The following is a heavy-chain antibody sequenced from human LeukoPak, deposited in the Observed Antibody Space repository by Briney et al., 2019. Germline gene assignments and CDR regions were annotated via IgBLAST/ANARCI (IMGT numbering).Heavy chain of an antibody. J-gene: IGHJ4*02. CDR1: GGSFSGYY. V-gene: IGHV4-34*01. CDR2: INHSGST. D-gene: IGHD5-12*01. CDR3: ARGGYSGYKI. Sequence: SETLSLTCAVYGGSFSGYYWSWIRQPPGKGLEWIGEINHSGSTNYNPSLKSRVTISVDTSKNQFSLKLGSVTAADTAVYYCARGGYSGYKIWGQGTLVTVSS.